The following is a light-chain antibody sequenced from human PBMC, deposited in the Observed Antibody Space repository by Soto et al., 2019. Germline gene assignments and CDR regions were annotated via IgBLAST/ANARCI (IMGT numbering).Light chain of an antibody. CDR2: EGS. Sequence: QSVLTQPASVSGSPGQLITISCTGTSSDVGSYNLVSWYQQHPGKAPKLMIYEGSKRPSGVSNRFSGSKSGNTASLTISGLQAEDEADYYCCSYAGSSTLVVFGGGTKLTVL. CDR3: CSYAGSSTLVV. J-gene: IGLJ2*01. V-gene: IGLV2-23*01. CDR1: SSDVGSYNL.